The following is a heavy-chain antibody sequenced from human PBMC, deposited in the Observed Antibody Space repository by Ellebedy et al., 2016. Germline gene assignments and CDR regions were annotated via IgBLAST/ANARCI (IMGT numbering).Heavy chain of an antibody. J-gene: IGHJ3*01. D-gene: IGHD6-19*01. V-gene: IGHV4-59*02. CDR3: AKWNGGWYAFEV. CDR2: VFHTGTA. Sequence: SETLSLTCNVFGGSVTSDYWNWIRRPPGKGLEWIGYVFHTGTAHYNPSLQRRITMSVDTSKSQLSLRLTSVTAADTAVYYCAKWNGGWYAFEVWGQGTMVTVSS. CDR1: GGSVTSDY.